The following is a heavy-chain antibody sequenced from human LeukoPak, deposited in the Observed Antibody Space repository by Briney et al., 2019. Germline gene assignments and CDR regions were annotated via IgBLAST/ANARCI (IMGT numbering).Heavy chain of an antibody. V-gene: IGHV4-39*07. CDR3: ARDHSSGWYGHFDY. CDR1: GGSFSSSSYY. CDR2: IYYSGST. J-gene: IGHJ4*02. Sequence: SETLSLTCAVYGGSFSSSSYYWGWIRQPPGKGLEWIGSIYYSGSTNYNPSLKSRVTISVDTSKNQFSLKLSSVTAADTAVYYCARDHSSGWYGHFDYWGQGTLVTVSS. D-gene: IGHD6-19*01.